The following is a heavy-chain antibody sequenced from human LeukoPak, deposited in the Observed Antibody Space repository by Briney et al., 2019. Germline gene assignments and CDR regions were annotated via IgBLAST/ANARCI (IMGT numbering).Heavy chain of an antibody. CDR1: GFTFNSYA. V-gene: IGHV3-23*01. CDR3: AKDLYSSSSKYYFDY. J-gene: IGHJ4*02. Sequence: GGSLRLSCAASGFTFNSYAMSWVRQAPGKGLEWDSGISGGGGSTYYADSVKGRFTISRDNSKNTLYLQMNSLRAEDTAVYYCAKDLYSSSSKYYFDYWGQGTLVTVSS. CDR2: ISGGGGST. D-gene: IGHD6-6*01.